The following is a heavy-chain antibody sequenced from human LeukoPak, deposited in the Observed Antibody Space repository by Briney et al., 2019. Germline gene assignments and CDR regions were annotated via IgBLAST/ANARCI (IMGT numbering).Heavy chain of an antibody. V-gene: IGHV1-69*05. Sequence: ASVKVSCKASGGTFSSYAISWVRQAPGQGLGWMGRIIPIFGTANYAQKFQGRVTITTDESTSTAYMELSSLRSEDTAVYYCARESLITFGGVIAPAFDYWGQGTLVTVSS. D-gene: IGHD3-16*02. CDR2: IIPIFGTA. CDR3: ARESLITFGGVIAPAFDY. J-gene: IGHJ4*02. CDR1: GGTFSSYA.